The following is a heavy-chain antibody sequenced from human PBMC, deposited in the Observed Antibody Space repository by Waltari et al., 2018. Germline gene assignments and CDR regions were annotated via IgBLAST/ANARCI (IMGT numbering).Heavy chain of an antibody. CDR1: GFTFSSYG. CDR3: ARDGDTYYYDSSGRIDY. Sequence: QVQLVESGGGVVQPGRSVRLSCAASGFTFSSYGMHWVSQAPGKGLEWVAVIWYDGSNKYYADSVKGRFTISRDNSKNTLYLQMNSLRAEDTAVYYCARDGDTYYYDSSGRIDYWGQGTLVTVSS. V-gene: IGHV3-33*01. J-gene: IGHJ4*02. CDR2: IWYDGSNK. D-gene: IGHD3-22*01.